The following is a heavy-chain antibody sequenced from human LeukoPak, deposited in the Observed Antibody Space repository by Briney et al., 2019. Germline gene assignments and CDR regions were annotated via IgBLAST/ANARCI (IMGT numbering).Heavy chain of an antibody. CDR3: ARDMGSGYSTDYYFDY. V-gene: IGHV4-4*07. J-gene: IGHJ4*02. CDR1: GDSISRYY. Sequence: SETLSLTCTVSGDSISRYYWSWIRQPSGKGLECIGRIYTSGSTNYNPSLKSRVTMSVDTSKNQFSLKLSSVTAADTAVYYCARDMGSGYSTDYYFDYWGQGTLVTVSS. CDR2: IYTSGST. D-gene: IGHD5-12*01.